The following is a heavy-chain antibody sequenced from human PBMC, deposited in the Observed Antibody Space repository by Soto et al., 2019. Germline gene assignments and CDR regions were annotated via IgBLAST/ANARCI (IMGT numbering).Heavy chain of an antibody. CDR2: INPSGGST. D-gene: IGHD6-13*01. V-gene: IGHV1-46*01. Sequence: ASVKVSCKASGYTFTSYYMHWVRQAPGQGLEWMGIINPSGGSTSYAQKFQGRVTMTRDTSTSTVYMELSSLRSEDTAVYYCARGLSYSSSWYLAMGLWFDPWGQGTLVTVSS. J-gene: IGHJ5*02. CDR3: ARGLSYSSSWYLAMGLWFDP. CDR1: GYTFTSYY.